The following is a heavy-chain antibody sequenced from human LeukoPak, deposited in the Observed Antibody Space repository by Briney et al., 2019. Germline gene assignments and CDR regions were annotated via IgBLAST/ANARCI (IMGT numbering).Heavy chain of an antibody. CDR3: ARGRRDSSGYYELSYYYMDV. CDR2: ISHSGST. CDR1: GGSFSGYY. Sequence: PSETLSLTCAVYGGSFSGYYWSWIRQPPGKGLEWIGEISHSGSTNYNPSLKSRVTISVDTSKNQFSLKLSSVTAADTAVYYCARGRRDSSGYYELSYYYMDVWGKGTTVTVSS. J-gene: IGHJ6*03. V-gene: IGHV4-34*01. D-gene: IGHD3-22*01.